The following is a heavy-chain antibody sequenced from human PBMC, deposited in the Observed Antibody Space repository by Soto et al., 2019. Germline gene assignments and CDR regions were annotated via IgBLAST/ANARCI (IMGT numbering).Heavy chain of an antibody. CDR2: IIPLVGTE. CDR1: GGTFSSHS. J-gene: IGHJ6*02. D-gene: IGHD2-2*01. V-gene: IGHV1-69*01. CDR3: STSVYCSTTRCYYYYGLDV. Sequence: QVQLVQSGAEVKKPGSSVKVSCKVSGGTFSSHSINWVRQAPGQGPAWMGGIIPLVGTEDYAQKFQGRVTITADESTSTAYMERSSLTSEDTALYYCSTSVYCSTTRCYYYYGLDVWGQGTTVIVSS.